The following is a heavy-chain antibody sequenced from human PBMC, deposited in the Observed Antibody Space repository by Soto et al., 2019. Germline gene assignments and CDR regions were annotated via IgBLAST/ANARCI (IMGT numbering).Heavy chain of an antibody. CDR1: GFTLSSHA. D-gene: IGHD3-16*01. V-gene: IGHV3-74*01. J-gene: IGHJ5*02. CDR3: GRTFRDGLLGLDP. CDR2: LCHDGTIA. Sequence: PGGSLRLSCAASGFTLSSHAMDWVRQAPGKGLVWLSRLCHDGTIANYSDSVKGRFSISRDIAKNTLYLQMTSLRAEDAAIYYCGRTFRDGLLGLDPWGQGT.